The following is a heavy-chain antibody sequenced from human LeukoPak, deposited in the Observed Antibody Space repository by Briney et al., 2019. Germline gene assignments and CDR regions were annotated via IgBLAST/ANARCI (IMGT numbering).Heavy chain of an antibody. CDR1: GASISSNSYC. V-gene: IGHV4-39*01. D-gene: IGHD2-8*01. J-gene: IGHJ5*01. CDR2: IYNNGNT. Sequence: PSETLSLTCTVSGASISSNSYCWGWIRQPPGKGLESLANIYNNGNTCYNPSLQSRVSISVNTSKNQISLKLSSVTAADTAVYFCASRNCPNSNYRLIGASWGQGTLVTVSS. CDR3: ASRNCPNSNYRLIGAS.